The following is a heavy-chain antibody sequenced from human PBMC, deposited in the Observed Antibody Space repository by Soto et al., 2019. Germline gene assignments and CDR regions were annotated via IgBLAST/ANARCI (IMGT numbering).Heavy chain of an antibody. J-gene: IGHJ6*02. Sequence: GGSLRLSCAASGFTFSSYAMHWVRQAPGKGLEYVSVITSSGGNTDYASSVKGRFTISRDNSKNTLYLQMGSLRAEDMAVYYCARRIPFGYGMDLWGQGTTVTVSS. CDR2: ITSSGGNT. CDR3: ARRIPFGYGMDL. D-gene: IGHD2-21*01. CDR1: GFTFSSYA. V-gene: IGHV3-64*01.